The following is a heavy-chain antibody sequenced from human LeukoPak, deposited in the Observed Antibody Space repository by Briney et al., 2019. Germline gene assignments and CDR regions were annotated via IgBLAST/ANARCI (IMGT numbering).Heavy chain of an antibody. CDR2: IRYDGSNK. CDR3: ARDPPDYYGSGSYLGYGMDV. V-gene: IGHV3-30*02. D-gene: IGHD3-10*01. J-gene: IGHJ6*02. Sequence: GGSLRLSCAASGFGFSGYGMHWVRQAPGKGLEWVAFIRYDGSNKYYADSVKGRFTISRDNSKNTLYLQMNSLRAEDTAVYYCARDPPDYYGSGSYLGYGMDVWGQGTTVTVSS. CDR1: GFGFSGYG.